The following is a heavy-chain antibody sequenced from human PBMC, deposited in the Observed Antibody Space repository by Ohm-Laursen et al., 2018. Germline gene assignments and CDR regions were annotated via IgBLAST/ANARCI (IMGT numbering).Heavy chain of an antibody. CDR1: GYTFTSYE. CDR3: ARIRKYGPHWYIDL. Sequence: SVKVSCKASGYTFTSYELNWVRQATGQGLEWMGWMNANSGNTGYAQNFQGRVAMTRDTPISTAYMELSNLRSEDTAVYYCARIRKYGPHWYIDLWGRGTLVTVSS. V-gene: IGHV1-8*01. D-gene: IGHD1-14*01. J-gene: IGHJ2*01. CDR2: MNANSGNT.